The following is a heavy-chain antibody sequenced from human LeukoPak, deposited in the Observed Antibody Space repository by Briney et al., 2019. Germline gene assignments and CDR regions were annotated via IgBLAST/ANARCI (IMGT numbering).Heavy chain of an antibody. V-gene: IGHV5-51*01. D-gene: IGHD1-20*01. CDR3: ARQGISGTTFFALRDY. Sequence: GESLKISCKGSGYSFTSYWIGWVRQMPGKGLEWMGIIYPGDSDTRYSPSFQGQVTISADKSISTAYLQWSNLKGSDTAIYYRARQGISGTTFFALRDYWGQGTLVTVSS. CDR2: IYPGDSDT. CDR1: GYSFTSYW. J-gene: IGHJ4*02.